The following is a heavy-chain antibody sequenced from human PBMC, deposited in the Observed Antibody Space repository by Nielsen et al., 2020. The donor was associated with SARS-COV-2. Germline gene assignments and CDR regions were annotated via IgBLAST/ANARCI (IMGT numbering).Heavy chain of an antibody. D-gene: IGHD5-12*01. V-gene: IGHV1-8*01. J-gene: IGHJ4*02. Sequence: ASVKVSCKAPGYTFTSYDINWVRQATGQGLEWMGWMNPNSGNTGYAQKFQGRVTMTRNTSISTAYMELSSLRSEDTAVYYCARGASLKWHPAYWGQGTLVTVSS. CDR3: ARGASLKWHPAY. CDR2: MNPNSGNT. CDR1: GYTFTSYD.